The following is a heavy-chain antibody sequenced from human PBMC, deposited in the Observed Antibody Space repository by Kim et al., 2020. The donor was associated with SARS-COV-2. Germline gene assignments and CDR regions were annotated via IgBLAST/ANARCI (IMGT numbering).Heavy chain of an antibody. J-gene: IGHJ4*02. Sequence: SETLSLTCSVSGGSIRSGRKFWTWIRQHPAKGLEWIGYFSYSGNPHYSPSLRSRVSISLQTSENQFSLELTSVTAADTAVYYCARGQPLDYWGQGILVTV. V-gene: IGHV4-31*03. CDR2: FSYSGNP. CDR1: GGSIRSGRKF. CDR3: ARGQPLDY. D-gene: IGHD2-2*01.